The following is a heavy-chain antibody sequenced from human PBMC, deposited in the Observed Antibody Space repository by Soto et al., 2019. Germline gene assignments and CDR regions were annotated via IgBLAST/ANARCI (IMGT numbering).Heavy chain of an antibody. CDR3: ARGVKGYYYYMDV. CDR2: INHSGST. CDR1: GGSFSGYY. J-gene: IGHJ6*03. Sequence: QVQLQQWGAGLLKPSETLSLTCAVYGGSFSGYYWSGIRQPPGKGLEWIGEINHSGSTNYNPSLKSRVTISVDTSKNQFSLKLSSVTAADTAVYYCARGVKGYYYYMDVWGKGTTVTVSS. V-gene: IGHV4-34*01.